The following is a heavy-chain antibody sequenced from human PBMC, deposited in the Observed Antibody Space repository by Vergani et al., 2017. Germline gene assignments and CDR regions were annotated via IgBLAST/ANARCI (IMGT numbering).Heavy chain of an antibody. J-gene: IGHJ4*02. CDR2: INPNSGCT. Sequence: QVQLVQSGAEVKKPGASVKVSCKASGYTFTGYYMHWVRQAPGQGLEWLVWINPNSGCTNYAQKFQGRVTITRDTSISTAYMELSRLRSDDTAVYYCTRGSPWSITRTFLDYWSQGTLVTVFS. CDR3: TRGSPWSITRTFLDY. D-gene: IGHD1-7*01. V-gene: IGHV1-2*02. CDR1: GYTFTGYY.